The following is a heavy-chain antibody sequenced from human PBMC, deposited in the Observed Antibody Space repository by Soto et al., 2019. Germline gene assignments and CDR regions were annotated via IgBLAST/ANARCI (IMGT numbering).Heavy chain of an antibody. Sequence: QVQLVQSGAEVKKPGSSVKVSCKASGGTFSSYTISWVRQAPGQGLEWMGRIIPILGIAHYAQKFQGRVTITADKSTSTAYKERSTVRSDDSAVCSCARGGGGVGYCDYDGRDLWGQVTTVTVSS. V-gene: IGHV1-69*02. J-gene: IGHJ6*02. CDR2: IIPILGIA. D-gene: IGHD2-21*01. CDR3: ARGGGGVGYCDYDGRDL. CDR1: GGTFSSYT.